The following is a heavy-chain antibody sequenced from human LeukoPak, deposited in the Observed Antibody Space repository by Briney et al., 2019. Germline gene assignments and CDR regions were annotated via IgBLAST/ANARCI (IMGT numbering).Heavy chain of an antibody. J-gene: IGHJ6*02. V-gene: IGHV3-66*01. D-gene: IGHD3-10*01. CDR1: GFTVSSNY. CDR2: IYSGGST. Sequence: GGSLRLSCAASGFTVSSNYMSWVRQAPGKGLEWVSVIYSGGSTYYADSVKGRFTISRDNSKNTLYLQMNSLRAEDTAVYYCARAPITMVRGVTPFYYYYGMDVWGQGTTVTVSS. CDR3: ARAPITMVRGVTPFYYYYGMDV.